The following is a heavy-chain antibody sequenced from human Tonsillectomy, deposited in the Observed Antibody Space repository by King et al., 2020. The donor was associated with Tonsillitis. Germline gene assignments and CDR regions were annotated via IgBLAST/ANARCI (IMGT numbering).Heavy chain of an antibody. CDR3: ARQEATGWPSYFDY. D-gene: IGHD6-19*01. Sequence: LQLQESGPGLVKPSETLSLTCIFSGGPITKSIYYWGWIRQPPGKGLEWIGRIFYAGTTYNNPSLESRLTMSVDTSKNQFSLKLTSLTAADTAVYYCARQEATGWPSYFDYWGHGTLVTVSS. CDR1: GGPITKSIYY. V-gene: IGHV4-39*01. J-gene: IGHJ4*01. CDR2: IFYAGTT.